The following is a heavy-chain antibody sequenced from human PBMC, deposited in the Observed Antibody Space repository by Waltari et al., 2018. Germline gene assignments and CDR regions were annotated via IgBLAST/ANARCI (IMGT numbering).Heavy chain of an antibody. V-gene: IGHV4-34*01. Sequence: QVQLQQWGAGLLKPSETLSLTCAVYGGSFSGYYWSWIRQPPGKGLEWIGEINHSGSTNYNPSLKSRVTISVDTSKNQFSLKLSSVTAADTAVYYCARGSIAVAGLRIFDYWGQGTLVTVSS. J-gene: IGHJ4*02. CDR3: ARGSIAVAGLRIFDY. CDR2: INHSGST. CDR1: GGSFSGYY. D-gene: IGHD6-19*01.